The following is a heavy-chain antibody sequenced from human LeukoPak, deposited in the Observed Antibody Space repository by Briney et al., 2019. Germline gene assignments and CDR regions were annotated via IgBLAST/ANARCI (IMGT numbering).Heavy chain of an antibody. CDR1: GGSISSYY. D-gene: IGHD3-10*01. CDR2: IYYSGST. Sequence: SETLSLTCTVSGGSISSYYWSWIRQPPGKGLEWIGYIYYSGSTNYNPSLKSRVTISVDTSKNQFSLKLSSVTAADTAVYYCARLGMVRGVILGDYYMDVWAKATTVTVSS. V-gene: IGHV4-59*01. CDR3: ARLGMVRGVILGDYYMDV. J-gene: IGHJ6*03.